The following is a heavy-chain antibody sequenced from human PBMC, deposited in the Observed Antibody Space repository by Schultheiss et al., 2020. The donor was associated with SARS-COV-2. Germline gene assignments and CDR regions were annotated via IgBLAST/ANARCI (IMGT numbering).Heavy chain of an antibody. D-gene: IGHD6-19*01. J-gene: IGHJ5*02. CDR1: GFTFSNAW. CDR2: IKSKTDGGTT. V-gene: IGHV3-15*07. CDR3: AKEYSSGWYGNWFDP. Sequence: GGSLRLSCAASGFTFSNAWMNWVRQAPGKGLEWVGRIKSKTDGGTTDYAAPVKGRFTISRDDSKNTLYLQMNSLKTEDTAVYYCAKEYSSGWYGNWFDPWGQGTLVTVSS.